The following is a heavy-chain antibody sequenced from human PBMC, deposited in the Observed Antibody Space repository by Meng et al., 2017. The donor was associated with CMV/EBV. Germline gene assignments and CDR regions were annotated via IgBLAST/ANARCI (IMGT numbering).Heavy chain of an antibody. CDR2: ISSSSSYI. CDR1: GFTFSSHS. D-gene: IGHD3-10*01. CDR3: ARDAPGSGRYYVTALSRNYGMDV. Sequence: GGSLRLSCAASGFTFSSHSMNWFCQAPAKGLEWVSSISSSSSYIYYADSVKGRFTISRDNAKNSLYLQMNSLRAEDTAVYYCARDAPGSGRYYVTALSRNYGMDVWGQGTTVTVSS. V-gene: IGHV3-21*01. J-gene: IGHJ6*02.